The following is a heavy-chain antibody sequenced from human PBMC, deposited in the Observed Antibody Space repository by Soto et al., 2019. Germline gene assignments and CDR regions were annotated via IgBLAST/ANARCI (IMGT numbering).Heavy chain of an antibody. CDR2: IWYDGSNK. D-gene: IGHD3-9*01. CDR1: GFTFSSYG. V-gene: IGHV3-33*01. CDR3: AREREGGDILTGYKGWFDP. Sequence: GGSLRLSCAASGFTFSSYGMHWVRQAPGKGLEWVAVIWYDGSNKYYADSVKGRFTISRDNSKNTLYLQMNSLRAEDTAVYYWAREREGGDILTGYKGWFDPWGQGTLVTVSS. J-gene: IGHJ5*02.